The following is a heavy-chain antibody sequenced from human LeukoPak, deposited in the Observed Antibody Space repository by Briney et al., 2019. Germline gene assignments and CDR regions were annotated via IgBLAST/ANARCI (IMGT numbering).Heavy chain of an antibody. V-gene: IGHV3-30-3*01. CDR3: ARDQYYFDY. J-gene: IGHJ4*02. CDR2: ISYDGSNK. Sequence: TGGSLRLSCAASGFTFSSYAMHWVRQAPGKGLEWVAVISYDGSNKYYADSAKGRLTISRDNSKNTLYLQMNSLRAEDTAVYYCARDQYYFDYWGQGTLVTVSS. CDR1: GFTFSSYA.